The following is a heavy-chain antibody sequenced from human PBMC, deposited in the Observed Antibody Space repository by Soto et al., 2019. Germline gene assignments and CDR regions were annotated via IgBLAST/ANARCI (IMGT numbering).Heavy chain of an antibody. CDR1: GYSFTNFH. CDR3: ERDVIGHDNYETIGYYFDH. Sequence: QVQLSQFGAEVKKPGASVKVSCKASGYSFTNFHIHWGRQAPGQGLEWMGMIDPSGGITRDAQRLQGRITMTRDASTITVYMELRSLTSEDTAVYYCERDVIGHDNYETIGYYFDHWGQGTLVTVSS. D-gene: IGHD3-22*01. J-gene: IGHJ4*02. V-gene: IGHV1-46*01. CDR2: IDPSGGIT.